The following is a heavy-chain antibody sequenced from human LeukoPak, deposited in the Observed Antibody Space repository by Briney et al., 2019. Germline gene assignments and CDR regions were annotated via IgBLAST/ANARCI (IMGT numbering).Heavy chain of an antibody. CDR1: GFTFSSYS. V-gene: IGHV3-48*01. CDR3: ARGLYYYDSSGTGPNDAFDI. J-gene: IGHJ3*02. Sequence: GGSLRLSCAASGFTFSSYSMNWVRQAPGKGLEWVSYISSSSSTIYYADSVKGRFTISRDNAKNSLYLQMNSLRAEDTAVYYCARGLYYYDSSGTGPNDAFDIWGQGTMVTVSS. D-gene: IGHD3-22*01. CDR2: ISSSSSTI.